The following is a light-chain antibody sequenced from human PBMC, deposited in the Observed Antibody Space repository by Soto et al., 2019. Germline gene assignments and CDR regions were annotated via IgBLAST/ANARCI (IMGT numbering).Light chain of an antibody. V-gene: IGLV2-14*03. J-gene: IGLJ2*01. CDR3: SSYTTSSTV. CDR1: SSDVGSYTS. CDR2: DVR. Sequence: QSALTQPASVSGSPGQSITISCTGASSDVGSYTSVSWYQHHPGKAPKLIICDVRNRPSGLSDRFSGSKSGNTASLTISGLQAEDEADYYCSSYTTSSTVFGGGTKLTVL.